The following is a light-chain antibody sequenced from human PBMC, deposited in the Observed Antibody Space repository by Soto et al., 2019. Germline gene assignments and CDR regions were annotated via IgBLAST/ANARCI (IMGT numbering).Light chain of an antibody. V-gene: IGKV3-15*01. Sequence: DIVMTQSPATLSVSPGERATISCRASQSVTSNLAWYQQKPGQAPRLLIYGASTRATGIPARFSGSGSGTEFTLTISSLQSEDFAVYYCQQYNNWPPTFGQGTRLEIK. J-gene: IGKJ5*01. CDR1: QSVTSN. CDR3: QQYNNWPPT. CDR2: GAS.